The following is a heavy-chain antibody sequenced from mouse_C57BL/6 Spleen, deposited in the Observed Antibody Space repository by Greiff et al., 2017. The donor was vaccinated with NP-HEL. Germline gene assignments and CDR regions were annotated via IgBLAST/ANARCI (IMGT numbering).Heavy chain of an antibody. V-gene: IGHV3-6*01. J-gene: IGHJ2*01. D-gene: IGHD2-2*01. CDR2: ISYDGSN. CDR3: ARRGYDYFDY. Sequence: EVKLMESGPGLVKPSQSLSLTCSVTGYSITSGYYWNWIRQFPGNKLEWMGYISYDGSNNYNPSLKNRISITRDTSKNQLFLKLNSVTTEDTATYYCARRGYDYFDYWGQGTTLTVSS. CDR1: GYSITSGYY.